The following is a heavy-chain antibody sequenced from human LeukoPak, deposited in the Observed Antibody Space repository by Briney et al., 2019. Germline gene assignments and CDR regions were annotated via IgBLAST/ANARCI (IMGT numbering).Heavy chain of an antibody. V-gene: IGHV4-59*08. CDR2: VYYSGIT. D-gene: IGHD4-17*01. J-gene: IGHJ4*02. CDR3: ARHLTSGDYFDY. Sequence: PSETLSLTCTVSGGSISTYYWSWLRQPPGKGLEWIGYVYYSGITDYNPSLKSRVTISVDTSKSQSSLKLSSVTAADTAVYYCARHLTSGDYFDYWGQGTLVTVSS. CDR1: GGSISTYY.